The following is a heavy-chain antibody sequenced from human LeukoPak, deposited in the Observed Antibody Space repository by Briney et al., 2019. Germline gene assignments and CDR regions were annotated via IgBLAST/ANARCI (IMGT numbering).Heavy chain of an antibody. J-gene: IGHJ4*02. CDR1: GFTFSSYN. CDR3: ARDGGSGSYKPYYFDY. V-gene: IGHV3-48*04. D-gene: IGHD3-10*01. CDR2: ISSSGSTI. Sequence: PGGSLRLSCAASGFTFSSYNINWVRQAPGKGLEWVSYISSSGSTIYYADSVKGRFTISRDNAKNSLYLQMNSLRAEDTAVYYCARDGGSGSYKPYYFDYWGQGTLVTVSS.